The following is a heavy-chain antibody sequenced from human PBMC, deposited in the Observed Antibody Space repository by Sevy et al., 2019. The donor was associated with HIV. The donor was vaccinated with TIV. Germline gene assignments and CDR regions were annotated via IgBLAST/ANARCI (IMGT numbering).Heavy chain of an antibody. CDR1: GLILRDRA. D-gene: IGHD2-21*01. CDR3: VIEIESGGANF. Sequence: GGSLRLSCTASGLILRDRAMHWVRQTPGRGLEWVSGMTMYSGSEDYADFVKGRFTISRDNAKNSLNLQMDSLTLEDTALYYCVIEIESGGANFWGQRTLVTVSS. J-gene: IGHJ1*01. V-gene: IGHV3-9*01. CDR2: MTMYSGSE.